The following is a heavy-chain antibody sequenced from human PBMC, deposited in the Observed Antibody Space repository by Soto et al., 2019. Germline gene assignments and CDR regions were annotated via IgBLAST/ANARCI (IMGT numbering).Heavy chain of an antibody. J-gene: IGHJ4*02. CDR2: TSAYNGNT. CDR1: GYTFTSYG. Sequence: ASVKVSCKASGYTFTSYGISWVRQAPGQGLEWMGWTSAYNGNTNYAQKLQGRVTMTTDTSTSTAYMELRSLRSDDTAVYYCARDTFRLVAPDYWGQGTLVTVSS. V-gene: IGHV1-18*01. CDR3: ARDTFRLVAPDY. D-gene: IGHD5-12*01.